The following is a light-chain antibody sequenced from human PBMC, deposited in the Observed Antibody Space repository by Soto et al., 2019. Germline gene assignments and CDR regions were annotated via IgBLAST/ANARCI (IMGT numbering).Light chain of an antibody. CDR2: AAS. J-gene: IGKJ2*01. V-gene: IGKV1-8*01. CDR1: QGISSY. Sequence: AIRMTQSPSSFSASTGDRVTITCRASQGISSYLAWYQQKPGKAPTLLIYAASTLQSGVPSRFSGSGSGTDFTLTISCLQSEDFATYYSQQYYSYPYTFGQGTKLEIK. CDR3: QQYYSYPYT.